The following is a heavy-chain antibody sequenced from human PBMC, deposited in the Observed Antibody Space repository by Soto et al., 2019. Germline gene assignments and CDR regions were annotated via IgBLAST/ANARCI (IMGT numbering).Heavy chain of an antibody. CDR3: ARSIVVVTALDY. Sequence: ASVKVSCKASGYTFTSYAMHWVRQAPGQRLEWMGWINAGNGNTIYSQKFQGRVTISRDTSASTAYMELSSLRSEVTAVYYCARSIVVVTALDYWGQGTLVTVSS. CDR2: INAGNGNT. CDR1: GYTFTSYA. V-gene: IGHV1-3*01. D-gene: IGHD2-21*02. J-gene: IGHJ4*02.